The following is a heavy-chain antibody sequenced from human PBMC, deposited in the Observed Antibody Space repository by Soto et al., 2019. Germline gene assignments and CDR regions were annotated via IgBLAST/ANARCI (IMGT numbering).Heavy chain of an antibody. D-gene: IGHD6-13*01. CDR3: AEVLAAGGTGDY. J-gene: IGHJ4*02. CDR1: GGSFSGYY. V-gene: IGHV4-34*01. Sequence: QVQLQQWGAGLLKPSETLSLTCAVYGGSFSGYYWSWIRQPPGKGLEWIGEINHSGSTNYNPSLKSRVTISVDTSKNQFSLKLSSVTAADTAVYYCAEVLAAGGTGDYWGQGTLVTVSS. CDR2: INHSGST.